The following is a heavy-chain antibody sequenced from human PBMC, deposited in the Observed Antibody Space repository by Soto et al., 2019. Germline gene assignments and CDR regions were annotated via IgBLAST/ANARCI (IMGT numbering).Heavy chain of an antibody. CDR2: IKSKTDGGTT. Sequence: EVQLVESGGGLVKPGGSLRLSCAASGFTFSNAWMSWVRQAPGKGLEWVGRIKSKTDGGTTDYAAPVKGRFTISRDDSKNTLYLQMNSLKTEDTAVYYCTIDDGDGSFPGGFDPWGQGTLVTVSS. D-gene: IGHD1-26*01. V-gene: IGHV3-15*01. CDR1: GFTFSNAW. CDR3: TIDDGDGSFPGGFDP. J-gene: IGHJ5*02.